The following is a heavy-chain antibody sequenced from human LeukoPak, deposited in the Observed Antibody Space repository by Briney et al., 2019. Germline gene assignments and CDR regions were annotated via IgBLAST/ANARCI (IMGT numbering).Heavy chain of an antibody. J-gene: IGHJ4*02. Sequence: PVGSLRLSCAASGFTVSNNYMSWVRQAPGKGLEWVSVIYSGDNTYYVESVKGRFTSSRDNSKNTLFLQMNRLRAEDTAVYYCAGRRVLDASFDYWGQGTLVTVSS. CDR2: IYSGDNT. CDR3: AGRRVLDASFDY. D-gene: IGHD3-16*01. V-gene: IGHV3-66*02. CDR1: GFTVSNNY.